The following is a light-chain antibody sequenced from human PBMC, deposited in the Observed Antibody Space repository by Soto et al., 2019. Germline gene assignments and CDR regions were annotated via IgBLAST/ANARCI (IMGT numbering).Light chain of an antibody. CDR2: NNN. V-gene: IGLV1-44*01. CDR1: SSNIGSNT. J-gene: IGLJ1*01. Sequence: QAVVTQPPSASGTPGQRVTISCSGSSSNIGSNTVNWYQQLPGTAPKLLIYNNNQRPSGIPDRFSGSKSGTSASLAISGLQSEDEADYYWAAWDDSLNGLVFGTGTKLTV. CDR3: AAWDDSLNGLV.